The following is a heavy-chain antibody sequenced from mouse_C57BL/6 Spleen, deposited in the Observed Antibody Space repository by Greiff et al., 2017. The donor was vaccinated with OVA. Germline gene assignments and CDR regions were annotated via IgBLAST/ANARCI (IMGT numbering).Heavy chain of an antibody. CDR1: GYTFTSYW. J-gene: IGHJ2*01. Sequence: VNLVESGAELARPGASVKLSCKASGYTFTSYWMHWVKQRPGQGLEWIGNINPSNGGTNYNEKFKSKATLTVDKSSSTAYMQLSSLTSEDSAVYYCARDYYGSSYFDYWGQGTTLTVSS. V-gene: IGHV1-53*01. CDR3: ARDYYGSSYFDY. D-gene: IGHD1-1*01. CDR2: INPSNGGT.